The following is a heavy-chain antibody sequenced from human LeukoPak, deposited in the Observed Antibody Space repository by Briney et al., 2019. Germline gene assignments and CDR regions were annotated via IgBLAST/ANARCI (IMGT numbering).Heavy chain of an antibody. CDR1: GFTFSNYW. Sequence: GGSLRLSCAASGFTFSNYWMNWVRQAPGKGLVWVSRINSDGSSTSYADSVKGRFTISRDNSKNTLFLQMNSLRPEDTAVYYCAKDARRTFGLSSGLYRGSYYFDYWGQGTLVTVSS. D-gene: IGHD6-19*01. CDR3: AKDARRTFGLSSGLYRGSYYFDY. J-gene: IGHJ4*02. V-gene: IGHV3-74*01. CDR2: INSDGSST.